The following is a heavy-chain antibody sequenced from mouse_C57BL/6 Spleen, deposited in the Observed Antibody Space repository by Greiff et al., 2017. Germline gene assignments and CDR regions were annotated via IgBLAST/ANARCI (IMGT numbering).Heavy chain of an antibody. D-gene: IGHD2-4*01. Sequence: VESGEGLVKPGGSLKLSCAASGFTFSSYAMSWVRQTPEKRLEWVAYISSGGDYIYYADTVKGRFTISRDNARNTLYLQMSSLKSEDTAMYYCTREGIYYDYDWYFDVWGTGTTVTVSS. V-gene: IGHV5-9-1*02. CDR1: GFTFSSYA. CDR3: TREGIYYDYDWYFDV. J-gene: IGHJ1*03. CDR2: ISSGGDYI.